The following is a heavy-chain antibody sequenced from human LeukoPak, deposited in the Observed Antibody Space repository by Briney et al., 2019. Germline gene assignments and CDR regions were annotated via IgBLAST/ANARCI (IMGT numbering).Heavy chain of an antibody. CDR2: ISSDGNRK. CDR3: ARDRAWSYFDS. D-gene: IGHD3-3*01. Sequence: GGSLRLSCTPFEFTFYKHGMHWVRQAPGKGPEWVAIISSDGNRKYYAHSVEGRFTISKDNSKNTLYLQMDSLRVDDTAVYYCARDRAWSYFDSWGQGTLVTVSS. CDR1: EFTFYKHG. V-gene: IGHV3-30*03. J-gene: IGHJ4*02.